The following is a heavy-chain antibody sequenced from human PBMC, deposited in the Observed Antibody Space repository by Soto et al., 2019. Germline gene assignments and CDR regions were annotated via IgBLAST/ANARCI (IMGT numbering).Heavy chain of an antibody. CDR3: ARRGGRPELELPPGYGMDV. J-gene: IGHJ6*02. V-gene: IGHV1-69*06. D-gene: IGHD1-7*01. Sequence: QVQLVQSGAEVKKPGSSVKVSCKASGGTFSSYAISWVRQAPGQGLEWMGGIIPIFGTANYAQKFQGRVTITADKTTSTAYMELSSLRSEDTAVYYCARRGGRPELELPPGYGMDVWGQGTTVTVSS. CDR1: GGTFSSYA. CDR2: IIPIFGTA.